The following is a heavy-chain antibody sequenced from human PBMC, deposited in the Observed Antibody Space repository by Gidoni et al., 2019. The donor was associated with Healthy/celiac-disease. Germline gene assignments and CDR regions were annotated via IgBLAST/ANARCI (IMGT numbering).Heavy chain of an antibody. J-gene: IGHJ4*02. Sequence: QVQLQESGPGLVKPSETLSLTCTVSGGSISRYYWRWIRQPPGKGLEWIGYIYYSGSTTYNPSLKSRVTISVDTSKNQFSLKLSSVTAADTAVYYCAREDGYCSGGSCYFDYWGQGTLVTVSS. D-gene: IGHD2-15*01. CDR3: AREDGYCSGGSCYFDY. CDR2: IYYSGST. V-gene: IGHV4-59*01. CDR1: GGSISRYY.